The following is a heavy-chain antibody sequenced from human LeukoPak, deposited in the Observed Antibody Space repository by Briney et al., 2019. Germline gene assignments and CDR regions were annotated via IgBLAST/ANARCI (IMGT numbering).Heavy chain of an antibody. D-gene: IGHD5-12*01. CDR1: GFTFSGSA. V-gene: IGHV3-73*01. Sequence: GGSLRLSCAASGFTFSGSALHWVRQASGKGLEWVGRIRSTANGYATAYAASVKGRFTISRDDSKNTAYLQMDSLKTEDTAVYYCARAGYSGSDFSVWGKGSTVTVSS. CDR3: ARAGYSGSDFSV. CDR2: IRSTANGYAT. J-gene: IGHJ6*04.